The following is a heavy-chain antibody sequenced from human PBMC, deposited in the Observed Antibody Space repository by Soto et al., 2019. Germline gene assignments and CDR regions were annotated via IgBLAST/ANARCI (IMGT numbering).Heavy chain of an antibody. CDR2: IYWDDAK. Sequence: QITLKESGPTLVKPTQTLTLTCTFSGFSLSTSGVGVGWIRQPPGKALEWLALIYWDDAKHYSPSLKSRLTITKAPSKNQVVLTMTNMDPVDTATYYCAHKGGGDRILDYWGQGTLVTVSS. V-gene: IGHV2-5*02. CDR1: GFSLSTSGVG. CDR3: AHKGGGDRILDY. D-gene: IGHD3-16*01. J-gene: IGHJ4*02.